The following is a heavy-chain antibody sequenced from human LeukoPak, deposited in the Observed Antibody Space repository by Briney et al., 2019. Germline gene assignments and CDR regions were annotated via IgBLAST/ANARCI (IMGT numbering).Heavy chain of an antibody. J-gene: IGHJ4*02. CDR3: AKPGAYYDILTGHFDY. CDR2: ISGSGGST. CDR1: GFTFSSYA. Sequence: GGSLRLSCAASGFTFSSYAMSWVRQAPGKGLEWVSAISGSGGSTYYADSVKGRFTISRDNSKNTLYLQTNGLRAEDTAVYYCAKPGAYYDILTGHFDYWGQGTLVTVSS. D-gene: IGHD3-9*01. V-gene: IGHV3-23*01.